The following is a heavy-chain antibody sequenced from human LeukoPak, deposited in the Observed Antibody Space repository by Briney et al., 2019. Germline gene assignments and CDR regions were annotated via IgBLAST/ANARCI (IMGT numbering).Heavy chain of an antibody. J-gene: IGHJ5*02. V-gene: IGHV1-46*01. CDR3: ARTDPGYDILTGYYNWFDP. CDR1: GYTFTSYY. Sequence: ASVKVSCKASGYTFTSYYMHWVRQAPGQGLEWMGIINPSGGSTTYAQKFQGRVTMTRDTSTSTAYMELSSLRSEDTAVYYCARTDPGYDILTGYYNWFDPWGQGTLVTVSS. D-gene: IGHD3-9*01. CDR2: INPSGGST.